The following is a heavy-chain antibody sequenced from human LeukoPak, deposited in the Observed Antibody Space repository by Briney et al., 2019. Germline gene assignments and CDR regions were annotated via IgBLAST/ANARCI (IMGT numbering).Heavy chain of an antibody. D-gene: IGHD3-10*01. V-gene: IGHV3-30*18. Sequence: PGGSLRLSCAASGFTFSSYGMHWVRQAPGKGLEWVAVISYDGSNKYYADSVKGRFTISRDNSKNTLYLQMNSLRAEDTAVYYCAKDCRPALWFRERYYYGMDVWGQGTTVTVSS. J-gene: IGHJ6*02. CDR1: GFTFSSYG. CDR2: ISYDGSNK. CDR3: AKDCRPALWFRERYYYGMDV.